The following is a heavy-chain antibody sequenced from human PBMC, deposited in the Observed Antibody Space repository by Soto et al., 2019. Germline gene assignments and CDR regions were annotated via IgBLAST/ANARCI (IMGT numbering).Heavy chain of an antibody. V-gene: IGHV3-33*01. CDR1: GFPLSDYG. J-gene: IGHJ4*02. D-gene: IGHD1-26*01. CDR3: ASERGSSYFDY. Sequence: QVQLVESGGGVVQPGRSLRLSCGVSGFPLSDYGMHWVRQAPGKGLEWVAVIWYDESKKYYADSVKGRFTISRDTSKNPVYLQMNSLRVEDTAVYYCASERGSSYFDYWGQGTLVTVSS. CDR2: IWYDESKK.